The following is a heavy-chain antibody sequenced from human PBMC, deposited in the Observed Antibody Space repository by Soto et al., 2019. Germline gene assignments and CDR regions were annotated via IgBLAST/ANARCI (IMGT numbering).Heavy chain of an antibody. D-gene: IGHD5-18*01. V-gene: IGHV4-39*07. J-gene: IGHJ6*02. CDR2: IYYSGST. Sequence: SETLSLTCSVSGGSLTSCSLYWGWIRQPPGKGLEWIGTIYYSGSTYYNPSLKSRVTISVDTSKNQFSLKLSSVTAADTAVYYCARASPVVTDVWGQGTTVTVSS. CDR3: ARASPVVTDV. CDR1: GGSLTSCSLY.